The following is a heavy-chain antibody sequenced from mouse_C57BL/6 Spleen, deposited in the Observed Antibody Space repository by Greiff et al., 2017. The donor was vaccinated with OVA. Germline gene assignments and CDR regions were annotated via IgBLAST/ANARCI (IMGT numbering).Heavy chain of an antibody. J-gene: IGHJ4*01. Sequence: VKLQESGPELVKPGASVKISCKASGYAFSSSWMNWVKQRPGKGLEWIGRIYPGDGDTNYNGKFKGKATLTADKSSSTAYMQLSSLTSEDSAVYFCARDYGSSRYAMDYWGQGTSVTVSS. CDR2: IYPGDGDT. D-gene: IGHD1-1*01. CDR3: ARDYGSSRYAMDY. V-gene: IGHV1-82*01. CDR1: GYAFSSSW.